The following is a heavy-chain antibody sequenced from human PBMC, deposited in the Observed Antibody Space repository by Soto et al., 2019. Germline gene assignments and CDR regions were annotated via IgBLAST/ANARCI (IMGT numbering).Heavy chain of an antibody. V-gene: IGHV3-23*01. CDR1: GFTFSSYA. D-gene: IGHD3-10*01. J-gene: IGHJ6*02. Sequence: PGGSLRLSCAASGFTFSSYAMSWVRQAPGKGLEWVSAISGSGGSTYYADSVKGRFTISRDNSKNTLCLQMNSLRAEDTAVYYCARPRSRGSGSYQLYYYGMDVWGQGTTVTVSS. CDR2: ISGSGGST. CDR3: ARPRSRGSGSYQLYYYGMDV.